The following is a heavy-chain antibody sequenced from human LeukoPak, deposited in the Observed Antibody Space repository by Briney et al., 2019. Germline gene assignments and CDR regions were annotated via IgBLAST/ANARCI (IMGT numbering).Heavy chain of an antibody. CDR3: AKDRYYGSRSYYNGGPVDY. CDR1: GFTFSRYG. J-gene: IGHJ4*02. Sequence: PGGSLRLSCAASGFTFSRYGMHWVRQAPGKGLEWVAFIRYDGSNKYYADSVKGRFTISRDNSKNTLYLQMNSLRAEDTAVYYCAKDRYYGSRSYYNGGPVDYWGQGTLVTVSS. D-gene: IGHD3-10*01. CDR2: IRYDGSNK. V-gene: IGHV3-30*02.